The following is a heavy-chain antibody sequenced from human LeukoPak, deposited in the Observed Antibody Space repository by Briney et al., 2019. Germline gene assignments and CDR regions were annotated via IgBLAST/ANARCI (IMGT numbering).Heavy chain of an antibody. V-gene: IGHV3-30*02. Sequence: GGSLRLSCAPSGFSFSTYGMHWVRQAPGKGLEWVTFIQYDGSNNYYAESVKGRFTFSRDNSANTLYLQLNSLRVEDTAVYYCAKGSGWYLDYWGQGVLVTVSS. CDR1: GFSFSTYG. CDR2: IQYDGSNN. J-gene: IGHJ4*02. D-gene: IGHD6-19*01. CDR3: AKGSGWYLDY.